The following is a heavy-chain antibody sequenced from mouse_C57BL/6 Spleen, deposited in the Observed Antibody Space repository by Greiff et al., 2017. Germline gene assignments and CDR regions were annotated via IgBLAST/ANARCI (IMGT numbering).Heavy chain of an antibody. CDR1: GYTFTSYG. Sequence: VQLQESGAELARPGASVKLSCKASGYTFTSYGISWVKQRTGQGLEWIGEIYPRSGNTYSTEKFKGKATLTADKSSSTAYMELRSLTSEDSAVYFCARGHGYGFDYWGQGTTLTVSS. V-gene: IGHV1-81*01. D-gene: IGHD2-2*01. J-gene: IGHJ2*01. CDR2: IYPRSGNT. CDR3: ARGHGYGFDY.